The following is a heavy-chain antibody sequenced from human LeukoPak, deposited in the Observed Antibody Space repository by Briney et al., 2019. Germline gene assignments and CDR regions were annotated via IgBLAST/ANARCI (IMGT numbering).Heavy chain of an antibody. Sequence: AAVKVSCKASGYIFASYYMHWVRQAPGQGLEWMGIINPGGGSTSYAQKFQDRVTMTRDTSTSTVYMELSSLRSDDTAVYYCAKDLRWDHPGFDPWGQGTLDIVSS. D-gene: IGHD4-23*01. CDR1: GYIFASYY. V-gene: IGHV1-46*01. CDR3: AKDLRWDHPGFDP. J-gene: IGHJ5*02. CDR2: INPGGGST.